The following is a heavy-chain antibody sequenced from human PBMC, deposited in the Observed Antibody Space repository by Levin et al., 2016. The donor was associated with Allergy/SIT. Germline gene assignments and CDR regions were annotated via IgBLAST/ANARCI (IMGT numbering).Heavy chain of an antibody. CDR2: IYNSGSP. V-gene: IGHV4-28*01. Sequence: SETLSLTCAVFGYSISNSNWWGWIRQPPGKGLEWIGYIYNSGSPSYNPSLKSRVTMSVDTSKNQFSLKLSSVTAVDTAVYYCARMYCTGGSCYYYFDYWGQGTLVTVSS. CDR1: GYSISNSNW. J-gene: IGHJ4*02. D-gene: IGHD2-15*01. CDR3: ARMYCTGGSCYYYFDY.